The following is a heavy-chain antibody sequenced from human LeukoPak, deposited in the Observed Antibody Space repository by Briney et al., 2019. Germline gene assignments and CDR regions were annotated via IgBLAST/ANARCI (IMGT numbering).Heavy chain of an antibody. CDR3: AREANFGGNLNWFDP. CDR1: GGTFSSYA. D-gene: IGHD4-23*01. Sequence: SVKVSCKASGGTFSSYAISWVRQAPGQGLEWMGRIIPIFGTANYAQKFQGRVTLTADESGSTVYMELRNLTSEDTAIYYCAREANFGGNLNWFDPWGQGTLVTVSS. CDR2: IIPIFGTA. V-gene: IGHV1-69*13. J-gene: IGHJ5*02.